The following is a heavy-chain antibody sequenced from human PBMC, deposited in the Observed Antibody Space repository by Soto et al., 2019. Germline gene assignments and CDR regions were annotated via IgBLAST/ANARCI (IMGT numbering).Heavy chain of an antibody. D-gene: IGHD1-26*01. V-gene: IGHV6-1*01. Sequence: SQALSLPSAISAGSVSSTSITCYCIRQSPSRGLEWLGRTYYRSKWYNDYAESVKSRITINPDTSKNQFSLHLNSVTPEDTAVYYCVRLIGNSWLDFWGQGTLV. CDR3: VRLIGNSWLDF. CDR1: AGSVSSTSIT. J-gene: IGHJ5*01. CDR2: TYYRSKWYN.